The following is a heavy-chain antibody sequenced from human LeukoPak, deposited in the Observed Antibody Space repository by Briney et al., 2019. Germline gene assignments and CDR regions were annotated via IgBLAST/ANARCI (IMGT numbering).Heavy chain of an antibody. Sequence: SETLSLTCTVSGNSISSGDYYWSWIRQPPGKGLEWIGVIYYSGNTYYTPSLKSRVTMSIDTSKNQFSLRLSSVTAADTAIYSCARGSTRYDYWGQGTLVTVSS. J-gene: IGHJ4*02. CDR3: ARGSTRYDY. V-gene: IGHV4-39*07. D-gene: IGHD2-2*01. CDR1: GNSISSGDYY. CDR2: IYYSGNT.